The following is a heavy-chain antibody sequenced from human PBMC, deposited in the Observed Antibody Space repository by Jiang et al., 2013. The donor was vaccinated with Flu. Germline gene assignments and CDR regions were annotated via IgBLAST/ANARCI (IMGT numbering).Heavy chain of an antibody. CDR2: IYPGDPET. CDR1: GYSFVSYW. J-gene: IGHJ4*02. Sequence: GAEVKKPGQSLTISCKASGYSFVSYWIGWVRQMPGKGLEWVAIIYPGDPETKYNPSFQGRVTVSADKSVNTAYLQWRSLRASDTAMYYCARRYDTRGSTRGFDSWGQGTLVTVSS. CDR3: ARRYDTRGSTRGFDS. D-gene: IGHD3-22*01. V-gene: IGHV5-51*01.